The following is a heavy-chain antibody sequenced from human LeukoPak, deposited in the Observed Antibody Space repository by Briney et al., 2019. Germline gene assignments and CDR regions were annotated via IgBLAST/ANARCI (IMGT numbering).Heavy chain of an antibody. J-gene: IGHJ3*02. CDR1: GFTVSNNY. CDR3: ARHMTVTYDAFHI. V-gene: IGHV3-66*04. Sequence: GGSLRLSCAAYGFTVSNNYMNWVRQAPGKGLEWVSVIYKDGTTYYADSVKGRFTVSRDNSKNTLYVQMNSLRAEDTAVYYCARHMTVTYDAFHIWGQGTLVTVSS. CDR2: IYKDGTT. D-gene: IGHD3-22*01.